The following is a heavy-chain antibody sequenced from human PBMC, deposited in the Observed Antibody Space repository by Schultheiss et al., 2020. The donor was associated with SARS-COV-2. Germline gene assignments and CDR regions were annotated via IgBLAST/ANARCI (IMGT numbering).Heavy chain of an antibody. V-gene: IGHV4-39*01. J-gene: IGHJ4*02. D-gene: IGHD6-13*01. Sequence: SETLSLTCTVSGGSISSGGYYWSWIRQHPGKGLEWIGEINHSGSTNYNPSLKSRVTISVDTSKNQFSLKLSSVTAADTAVYYCADFSSSWYWGAGYWGQGTLVTVSS. CDR1: GGSISSGGYY. CDR3: ADFSSSWYWGAGY. CDR2: INHSGST.